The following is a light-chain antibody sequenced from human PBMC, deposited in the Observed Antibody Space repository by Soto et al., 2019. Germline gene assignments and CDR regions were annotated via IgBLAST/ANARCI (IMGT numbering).Light chain of an antibody. J-gene: IGKJ4*01. V-gene: IGKV3-20*01. Sequence: EIVLTQSPGTVSLSPGERATLACRASQSVNNNYLAWYQQKPGQAPRLLVYGASSRATGIPDRFSGSGSGTEFTLTISRLEPEDSAVYFCQQYGTSPVTFGGGTKAEIK. CDR2: GAS. CDR3: QQYGTSPVT. CDR1: QSVNNNY.